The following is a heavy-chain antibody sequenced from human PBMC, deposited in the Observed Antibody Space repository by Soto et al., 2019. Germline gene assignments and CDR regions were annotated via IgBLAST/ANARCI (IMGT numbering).Heavy chain of an antibody. V-gene: IGHV1-2*04. CDR2: INPNTGDT. D-gene: IGHD5-18*01. J-gene: IGHJ5*02. Sequence: ASVKVSCKASGYMFTGYYMHWVRQAPGQGLEWMGWINPNTGDTNYALKFQGWVTMTRDTSISTAYMELTRLKSDDTALYYCARGGYSYGRNWFDPWGQGTLVTVSS. CDR1: GYMFTGYY. CDR3: ARGGYSYGRNWFDP.